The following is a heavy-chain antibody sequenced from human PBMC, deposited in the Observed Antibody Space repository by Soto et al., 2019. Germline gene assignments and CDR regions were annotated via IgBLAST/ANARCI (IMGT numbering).Heavy chain of an antibody. CDR2: IYSDDDR. CDR3: AHKSVYTYGSYFFDY. J-gene: IGHJ4*02. V-gene: IGHV2-5*02. D-gene: IGHD3-10*01. CDR1: GFSLSTTTVG. Sequence: SGPTLVNATQTLRLTCPFSGFSLSTTTVGVGWIRQPPGKTLEWLALIYSDDDRHYSPSLKTRLTITKGTSENQVVLTMTDMGPVDTATYYCAHKSVYTYGSYFFDYWGQGTLVTVSS.